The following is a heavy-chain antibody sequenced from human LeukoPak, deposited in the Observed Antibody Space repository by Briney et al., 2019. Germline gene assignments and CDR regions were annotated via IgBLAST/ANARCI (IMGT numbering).Heavy chain of an antibody. CDR1: GYTFTSYG. CDR3: ARVNRGYCSSTSCSTLDSSGYSLRY. D-gene: IGHD2-2*01. CDR2: INPSGGST. V-gene: IGHV1-46*01. Sequence: ASVKVSCKASGYTFTSYGISWVRQAPGQGLEWMGIINPSGGSTSYTQKFQGRVTMTRDTSTSTVYMELSSLRSEDTAVYYCARVNRGYCSSTSCSTLDSSGYSLRYWGQGTLVTVSS. J-gene: IGHJ4*02.